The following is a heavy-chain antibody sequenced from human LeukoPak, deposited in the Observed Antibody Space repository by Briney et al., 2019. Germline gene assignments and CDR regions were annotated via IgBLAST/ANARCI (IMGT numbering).Heavy chain of an antibody. CDR3: AKPQYGDYSQGGDFDY. V-gene: IGHV3-30*18. J-gene: IGHJ4*02. D-gene: IGHD4-17*01. Sequence: GGSLRLSCAASGFTFSSYGMHWVRQAPGKGLEWVAVISYDGSNKYYADSVKGRFTISRDNSKNTLYLQMNSLRAEDTAVYYCAKPQYGDYSQGGDFDYWGQGTLVTVSS. CDR2: ISYDGSNK. CDR1: GFTFSSYG.